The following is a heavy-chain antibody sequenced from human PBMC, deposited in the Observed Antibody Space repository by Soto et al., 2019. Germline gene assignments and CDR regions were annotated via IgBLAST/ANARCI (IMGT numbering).Heavy chain of an antibody. CDR3: ARDIVWSGYDLKYYYYGMAV. Sequence: WGSLRLSCAASGFTSSDYYMSWVRQAPGKGLEWVSYISSSGSTIYYADSVKGRFTISRDNAKNSLYLQMNSLRAEDTAVYYCARDIVWSGYDLKYYYYGMAVWGQGTTVTVPS. J-gene: IGHJ6*02. CDR1: GFTSSDYY. CDR2: ISSSGSTI. D-gene: IGHD5-12*01. V-gene: IGHV3-11*01.